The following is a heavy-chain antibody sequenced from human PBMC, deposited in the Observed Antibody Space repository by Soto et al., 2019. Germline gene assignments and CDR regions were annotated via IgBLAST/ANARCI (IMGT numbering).Heavy chain of an antibody. J-gene: IGHJ6*02. Sequence: EVQLVESGGGLVKPGGSLTLSCAASGFTFNNAWMNWVRQVPGKGLEWVGRIKSKIDGGTTDYAAPGKVRFTISRDDSKTTLYLHMDSMRTEDTAVYYCTTGTTRGYSFEYFYYGLDVWGQGTTVTVSS. CDR2: IKSKIDGGTT. CDR1: GFTFNNAW. V-gene: IGHV3-15*07. CDR3: TTGTTRGYSFEYFYYGLDV. D-gene: IGHD5-18*01.